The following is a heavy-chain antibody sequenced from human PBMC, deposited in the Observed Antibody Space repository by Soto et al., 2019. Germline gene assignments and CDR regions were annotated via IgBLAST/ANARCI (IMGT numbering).Heavy chain of an antibody. V-gene: IGHV3-30*03. D-gene: IGHD1-26*01. Sequence: GSLRLSCAASGFTFRNYVINWVRQAPGKGLEWVSYIGSKKYDADSVKGRFTISRDNSKNTLYLQMNNLRPEDTAVYYCVRDSISGSYYFYYYGMDVWGLGTTVTVSS. CDR3: VRDSISGSYYFYYYGMDV. CDR1: GFTFRNYV. CDR2: YIGSKK. J-gene: IGHJ6*02.